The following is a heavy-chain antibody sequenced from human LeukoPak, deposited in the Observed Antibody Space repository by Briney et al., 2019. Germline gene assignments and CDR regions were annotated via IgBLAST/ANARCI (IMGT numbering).Heavy chain of an antibody. J-gene: IGHJ4*02. CDR1: GGPFSGYY. V-gene: IGHV4-34*01. CDR3: ARARGDYYDSSGYYSAFDY. D-gene: IGHD3-22*01. Sequence: SETLSLTCAVYGGPFSGYYWSWIRQPPGKGLEWIGEINHSGSANYNPSLKSRVTISVDMSKNQFSLKLNSVTATDTAVYYCARARGDYYDSSGYYSAFDYWGQGTLVTVSS. CDR2: INHSGSA.